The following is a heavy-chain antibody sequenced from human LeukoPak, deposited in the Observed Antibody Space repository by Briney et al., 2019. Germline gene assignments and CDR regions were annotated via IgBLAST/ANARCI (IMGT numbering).Heavy chain of an antibody. D-gene: IGHD3-22*01. V-gene: IGHV3-74*01. Sequence: GGSLRLSCAASGFTFSSYWMHWVRQAPGKGLVWASRINSDGSDTSYADSVKGRFTISRGNAKNTLYLQISSLRAEDTALYYCARDLRYYYDSSGYPDYWGQGTLVTVSS. CDR3: ARDLRYYYDSSGYPDY. CDR1: GFTFSSYW. J-gene: IGHJ4*02. CDR2: INSDGSDT.